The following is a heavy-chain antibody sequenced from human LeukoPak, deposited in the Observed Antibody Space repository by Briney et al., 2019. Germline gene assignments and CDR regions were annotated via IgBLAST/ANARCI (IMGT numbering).Heavy chain of an antibody. Sequence: GGSLRLSCAASGFSLSSYDMNWVRQAPGKGLEWVSSISTTSTYIYYRYSVKGRFTISRDNARNSLYLQMNGLRAEDTAVYYCARADCFSSTCYLRSSWFNPWGQGALVTVSS. V-gene: IGHV3-21*01. J-gene: IGHJ5*02. CDR2: ISTTSTYI. CDR3: ARADCFSSTCYLRSSWFNP. CDR1: GFSLSSYD. D-gene: IGHD2-2*01.